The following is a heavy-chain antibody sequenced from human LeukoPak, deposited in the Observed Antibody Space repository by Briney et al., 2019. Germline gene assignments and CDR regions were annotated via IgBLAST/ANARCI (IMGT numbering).Heavy chain of an antibody. CDR1: GFTFSTYS. CDR3: ARVHTSSYAADL. V-gene: IGHV3-48*04. D-gene: IGHD3-22*01. J-gene: IGHJ5*02. Sequence: GGSLRLSCAASGFTFSTYSIDCVRQAPGKGLEWISYISSSSSTIDLADSVKGRFTISRDNARNSVYLQMNSLRAEDTAVYYCARVHTSSYAADLWGQGTLVTVSS. CDR2: ISSSSSTI.